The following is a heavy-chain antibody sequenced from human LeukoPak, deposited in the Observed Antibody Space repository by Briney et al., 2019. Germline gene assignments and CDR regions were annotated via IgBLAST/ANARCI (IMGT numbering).Heavy chain of an antibody. V-gene: IGHV3-7*03. CDR1: GFTFSSYW. CDR2: IKQDGSEK. D-gene: IGHD4-17*01. Sequence: GGSLRLSCAASGFTFSSYWMSWVRQAPGKGLEWVANIKQDGSEKYYVDSVKGQFTISRDNAKNSLYLQMNSLRAEDTAVYYCARDNYGDFIYYYYYGMDVWGKGTTVTVSS. J-gene: IGHJ6*04. CDR3: ARDNYGDFIYYYYYGMDV.